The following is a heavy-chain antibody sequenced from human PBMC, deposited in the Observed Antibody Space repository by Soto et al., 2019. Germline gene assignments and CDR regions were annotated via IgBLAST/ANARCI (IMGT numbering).Heavy chain of an antibody. V-gene: IGHV2-70*04. CDR1: GFSLSTSGMR. CDR2: IDWDDDK. Sequence: SGPTLVNPTHTRTLTCTFSGFSLSTSGMRVSWIRQPPGKALEWLARIDWDDDKFYSTSLKTRLTISKDTSKNQVVLTMTNMDPVDTATYYCARWDYYYGMDVWGQGTTVTVSS. CDR3: ARWDYYYGMDV. J-gene: IGHJ6*02.